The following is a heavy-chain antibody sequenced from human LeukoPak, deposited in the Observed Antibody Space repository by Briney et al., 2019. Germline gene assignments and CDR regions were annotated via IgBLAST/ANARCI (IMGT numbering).Heavy chain of an antibody. CDR1: GFTSRNYA. Sequence: GGSLRLSCAASGFTSRNYAMSWVRQAPGKGLEWVSAISTGGDTIYYADSVKGRFTVSRDNSKNTVFVEMNSLRAEDTAMYYCARGPYYGSGSHFSYYGMDVWGQGTTVTVSS. D-gene: IGHD3-10*01. J-gene: IGHJ6*02. CDR2: ISTGGDTI. CDR3: ARGPYYGSGSHFSYYGMDV. V-gene: IGHV3-23*01.